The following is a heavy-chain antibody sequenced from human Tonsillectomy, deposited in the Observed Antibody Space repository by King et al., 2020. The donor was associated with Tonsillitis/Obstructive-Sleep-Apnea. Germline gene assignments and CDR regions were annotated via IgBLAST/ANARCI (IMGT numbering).Heavy chain of an antibody. J-gene: IGHJ4*02. CDR3: ARGTYFDY. Sequence: LVQSGAEVKEPGASVKVSCKASGSSFTTYGISWVRQAPGQGLEWMGWISTYNGNTNFAQKVQGRVTMTTDTSTSTAYMELRSLRSDDTAVYYCARGTYFDYWGQGTLVTVSS. CDR2: ISTYNGNT. V-gene: IGHV1-18*01. CDR1: GSSFTTYG.